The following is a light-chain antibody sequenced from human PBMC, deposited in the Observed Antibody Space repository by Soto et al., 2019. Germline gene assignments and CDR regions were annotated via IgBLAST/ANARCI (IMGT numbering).Light chain of an antibody. V-gene: IGLV2-23*01. CDR3: CSYAGGTSWV. CDR1: SSDVGNYNL. Sequence: QSALTQPDSVSGSPGQSITISCTGTSSDVGNYNLVSWYQQHPGKAPKVMIYEGYKRPSGVSDRFSGSKSGNTASLTISGLQAEDEADYHCCSYAGGTSWVFGGGAKLTVL. CDR2: EGY. J-gene: IGLJ2*01.